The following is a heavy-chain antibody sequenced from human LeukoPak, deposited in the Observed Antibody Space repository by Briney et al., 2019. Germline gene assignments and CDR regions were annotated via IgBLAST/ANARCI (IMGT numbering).Heavy chain of an antibody. Sequence: SQTLSLTCAISGDSVSSNSAAWNWLRQSPSRGLEWLGRTYYRSKWYNDYAVSVKSRITINPDTSKNQFSLQLNSVNPEDTAVYYCARYRQDAFDIWGQGTMVTVSS. CDR2: TYYRSKWYN. J-gene: IGHJ3*02. D-gene: IGHD1-1*01. CDR3: ARYRQDAFDI. V-gene: IGHV6-1*01. CDR1: GDSVSSNSAA.